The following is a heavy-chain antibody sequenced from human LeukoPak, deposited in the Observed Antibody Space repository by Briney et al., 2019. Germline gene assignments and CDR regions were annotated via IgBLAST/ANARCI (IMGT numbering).Heavy chain of an antibody. V-gene: IGHV1-2*02. J-gene: IGHJ4*02. Sequence: GASVKVSCKASGYTFTGCYMHWVRQAPGQGLEWMGWINPNSGGTNYAQKFQGRVTMTRDTSISTAYMELSRLRSDDTAVYYCARVKTGTTGIHYWGQGTLVTVSS. CDR2: INPNSGGT. CDR1: GYTFTGCY. CDR3: ARVKTGTTGIHY. D-gene: IGHD1-1*01.